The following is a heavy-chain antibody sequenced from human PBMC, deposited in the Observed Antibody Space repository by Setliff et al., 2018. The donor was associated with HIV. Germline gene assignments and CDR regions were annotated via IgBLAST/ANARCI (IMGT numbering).Heavy chain of an antibody. Sequence: GGSLRLSCVASGFRFRGHAMNWVRQAPGKGLEWVSVISGSGDSTFYADSLKGRFTISRDNSKNTLYLQMNSLRAEDTAVYYCAKTLPTLYPPHDYYFAMDVWGQGTTVTVSS. CDR1: GFRFRGHA. V-gene: IGHV3-23*01. CDR2: ISGSGDST. CDR3: AKTLPTLYPPHDYYFAMDV. D-gene: IGHD2-15*01. J-gene: IGHJ6*02.